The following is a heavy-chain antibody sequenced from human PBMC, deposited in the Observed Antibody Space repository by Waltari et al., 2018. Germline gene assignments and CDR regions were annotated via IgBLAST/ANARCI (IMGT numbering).Heavy chain of an antibody. CDR3: ARDNSDGGNPVFWWFDP. Sequence: QVQLVLSGAEVKKPGASVKVSCKASGFTFSNSYIHWVRQAPGQGLEWMGIINPSGDSTGYAQKFQGRVTMTRDTSTSTLYMELSSLRSEDTAVYYCARDNSDGGNPVFWWFDPWGQGTLVTVSS. V-gene: IGHV1-46*01. CDR2: INPSGDST. D-gene: IGHD2-15*01. J-gene: IGHJ5*02. CDR1: GFTFSNSY.